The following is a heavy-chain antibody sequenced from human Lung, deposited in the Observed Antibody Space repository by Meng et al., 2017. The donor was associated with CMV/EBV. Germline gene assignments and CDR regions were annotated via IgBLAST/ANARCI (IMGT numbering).Heavy chain of an antibody. CDR3: VRNILRGGITYYFDY. D-gene: IGHD3-16*01. CDR2: ISGDGSDL. V-gene: IGHV3-11*04. J-gene: IGHJ4*02. CDR1: GFPFSNYY. Sequence: SCAASGFPFSNYYMSWIRLAPGKGLEWISYISGDGSDLFYGDSVRGRFTISRDNAKNSLYLQINSLRVEDTAVYYCVRNILRGGITYYFDYWGQETLVTVSS.